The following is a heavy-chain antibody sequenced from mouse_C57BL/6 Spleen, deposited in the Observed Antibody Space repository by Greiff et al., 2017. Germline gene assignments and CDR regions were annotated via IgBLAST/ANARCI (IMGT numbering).Heavy chain of an antibody. CDR1: GFSLTSYG. Sequence: VQLQQSGPGLVQPSQSLSITCTVSGFSLTSYGVHWVRQSPGKGLEWLGVIWSGGCTDYNAAFISRLSISKDNSKSQVFLKMNRRQADDTAIYYCAIGLLSMDYWGQGTSVTVSS. V-gene: IGHV2-2*01. CDR3: AIGLLSMDY. D-gene: IGHD2-10*01. J-gene: IGHJ4*01. CDR2: IWSGGCT.